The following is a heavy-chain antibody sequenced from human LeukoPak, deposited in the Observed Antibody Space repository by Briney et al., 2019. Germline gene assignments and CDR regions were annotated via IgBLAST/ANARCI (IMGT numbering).Heavy chain of an antibody. CDR3: AREDSSGRSRFDI. J-gene: IGHJ3*02. D-gene: IGHD3-22*01. Sequence: GGSLRLSCAASGYTFTSYGISWVRQAPGQGLEWMGWISAYNGNTNYAQKLQGRVTMTTDTSTSTAYMELRSLRSDDTAVYYCAREDSSGRSRFDIWGQGTMVTVSS. CDR2: ISAYNGNT. CDR1: GYTFTSYG. V-gene: IGHV1-18*01.